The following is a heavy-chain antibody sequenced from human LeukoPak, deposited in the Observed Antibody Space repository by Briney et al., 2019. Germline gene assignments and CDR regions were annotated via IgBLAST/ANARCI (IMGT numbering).Heavy chain of an antibody. CDR2: IIPIFGTA. D-gene: IGHD6-13*01. CDR1: GGTFSSYA. CDR3: AVPAPEQQLGYYYYYMDV. V-gene: IGHV1-69*05. Sequence: SVKVSCKASGGTFSSYAISWVRQAPGQGLEWMGGIIPIFGTANYAQKFQGRVTITTDESTSTAYMELSSLRSEDTAVYYCAVPAPEQQLGYYYYYMDVWGKGTTVTVSS. J-gene: IGHJ6*03.